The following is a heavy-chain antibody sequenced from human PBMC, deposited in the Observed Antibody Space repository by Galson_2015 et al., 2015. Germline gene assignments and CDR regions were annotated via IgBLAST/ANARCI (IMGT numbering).Heavy chain of an antibody. CDR3: ASVRGDYYYYYGMDV. V-gene: IGHV4-39*01. Sequence: LSLTCTVSGGSISSSSYYWGWIRQPPGKGLEWIGSIYYSGSTYYNPSLKSRVTISVDTSKNQFSLKLSSVTAADTAVHYCASVRGDYYYYYGMDVWGQGTTVTVSS. J-gene: IGHJ6*02. CDR1: GGSISSSSYY. D-gene: IGHD3-10*01. CDR2: IYYSGST.